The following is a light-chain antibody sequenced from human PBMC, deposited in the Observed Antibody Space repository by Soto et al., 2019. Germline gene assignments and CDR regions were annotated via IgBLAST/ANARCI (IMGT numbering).Light chain of an antibody. CDR1: QSVDNY. J-gene: IGKJ3*01. Sequence: EVVLTQSPATLSLSPGETATLSCRAGQSVDNYFAWYQQKPGQAPRLLIYDASNRATGIPARFSGSGSGTIFTLTLIGLEPEVFAVYYCQQRVYLFTFGPGTQVEIK. V-gene: IGKV3-11*01. CDR2: DAS. CDR3: QQRVYLFT.